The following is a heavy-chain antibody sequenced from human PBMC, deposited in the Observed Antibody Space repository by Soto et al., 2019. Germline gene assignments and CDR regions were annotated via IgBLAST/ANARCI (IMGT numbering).Heavy chain of an antibody. Sequence: GGSLRLSCAASGFTFSSYSMNWVRQAPGKGLEWVSYISSSSSTIYYADSVKGRFTISRDNAKNSLYLQMNSLRAEDTAVYYCAREFPQTPKHWGQGTLVTVSS. J-gene: IGHJ4*02. CDR1: GFTFSSYS. CDR2: ISSSSSTI. CDR3: AREFPQTPKH. V-gene: IGHV3-48*01.